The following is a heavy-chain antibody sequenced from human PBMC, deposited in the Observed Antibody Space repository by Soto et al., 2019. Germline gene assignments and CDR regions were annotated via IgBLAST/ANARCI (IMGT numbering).Heavy chain of an antibody. D-gene: IGHD1-7*01. CDR2: IYYSGST. V-gene: IGHV4-61*01. Sequence: SETLSLTCTVSGGSVSSGSYYWSWIRQPPGKGLEWIGYIYYSGSTNYNPSLKSRVTISVDTSKNQFSLKLSSVTAADTAVYYCARYVPSYNWNFRKPYYYYYGMDVWGQGTTVTVSS. J-gene: IGHJ6*02. CDR1: GGSVSSGSYY. CDR3: ARYVPSYNWNFRKPYYYYYGMDV.